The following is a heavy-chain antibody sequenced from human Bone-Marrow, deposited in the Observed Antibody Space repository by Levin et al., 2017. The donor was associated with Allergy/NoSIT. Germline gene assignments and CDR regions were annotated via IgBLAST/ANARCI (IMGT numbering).Heavy chain of an antibody. V-gene: IGHV3-23*01. D-gene: IGHD6-13*01. J-gene: IGHJ4*02. CDR3: ARDLPYGTGWYGSSAH. CDR2: IRTGGGGT. CDR1: GFILSTYV. Sequence: GGSLRLSCAASGFILSTYVMTWVRQSPGRGLEWVASIRTGGGGTQYADSVKGRFTISRDTSRTTLYLQTNSLRDEDTALYYCARDLPYGTGWYGSSAHWGQGTLVTVSS.